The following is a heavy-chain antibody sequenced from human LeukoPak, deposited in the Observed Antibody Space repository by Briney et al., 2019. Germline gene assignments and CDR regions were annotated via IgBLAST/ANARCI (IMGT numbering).Heavy chain of an antibody. D-gene: IGHD6-19*01. Sequence: SQTLSLTCAISGDSVSSNSAAWNWIRQSPSRGLEWLGRTYYRSKWYNDYAVSVKSRITINPDTSKNQFSLQLNPVTPEDTAVYYCAREQWLVRRDYYYYYGMDVWGQGTTVTVSS. CDR2: TYYRSKWYN. J-gene: IGHJ6*02. V-gene: IGHV6-1*01. CDR3: AREQWLVRRDYYYYYGMDV. CDR1: GDSVSSNSAA.